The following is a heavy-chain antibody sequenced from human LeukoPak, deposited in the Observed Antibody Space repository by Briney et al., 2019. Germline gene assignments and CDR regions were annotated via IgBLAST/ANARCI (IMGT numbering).Heavy chain of an antibody. J-gene: IGHJ6*02. CDR3: AAGGGDPLYYYYGMDV. D-gene: IGHD2-21*02. CDR1: GGSISSGSYY. V-gene: IGHV4-61*02. Sequence: SETLSLTCTVSGGSISSGSYYWSWIRQPAGKGLEWIGRIYTSGSTNYNPSLKSRVTISVDTSKNQFSLKLSSVTAADTAVYYCAAGGGDPLYYYYGMDVWGQGTTVTVSS. CDR2: IYTSGST.